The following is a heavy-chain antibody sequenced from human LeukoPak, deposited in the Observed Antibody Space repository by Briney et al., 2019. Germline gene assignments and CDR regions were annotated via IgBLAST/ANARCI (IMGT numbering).Heavy chain of an antibody. CDR3: ARVSTTMVRGVEYYFDY. J-gene: IGHJ4*02. Sequence: SVKVSCKASGGTFSSYAISWVRQAPGQGLEWMGRIIPILGIANFAQKFQGRVTITADKSTSTAYMELSSLRSEDTAVYYCARVSTTMVRGVEYYFDYWGQGTLVTVSS. CDR1: GGTFSSYA. D-gene: IGHD3-10*01. V-gene: IGHV1-69*04. CDR2: IIPILGIA.